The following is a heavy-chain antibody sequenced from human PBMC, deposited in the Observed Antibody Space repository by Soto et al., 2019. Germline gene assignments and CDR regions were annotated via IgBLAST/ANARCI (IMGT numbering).Heavy chain of an antibody. CDR2: IYYSGST. D-gene: IGHD2-8*02. CDR1: GGSISSGGYY. CDR3: ARVLGVTGPNYYYGMDV. Sequence: LSLTCTVSGGSISSGGYYWSWIRQHPGKGLEWIGYIYYSGSTYYNPSLKSRVTISVDTSKNQFSLKLSSVTAADTAVYYCARVLGVTGPNYYYGMDVWGQGTTVTVSS. J-gene: IGHJ6*02. V-gene: IGHV4-31*03.